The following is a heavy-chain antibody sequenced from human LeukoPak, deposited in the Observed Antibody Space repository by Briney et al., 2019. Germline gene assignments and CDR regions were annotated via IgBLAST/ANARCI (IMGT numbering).Heavy chain of an antibody. Sequence: GGSLRLSCAASGFTFSDYNMNWVRQAPGRGLDWVSSISSSSSYIYYADSVKGRFTISRDNAKNSLYLQMNSLRAEDTAVYYCARDLLGYNYHYMDVWGKGATVTVSS. CDR2: ISSSSSYI. CDR1: GFTFSDYN. J-gene: IGHJ6*03. D-gene: IGHD3-22*01. V-gene: IGHV3-21*01. CDR3: ARDLLGYNYHYMDV.